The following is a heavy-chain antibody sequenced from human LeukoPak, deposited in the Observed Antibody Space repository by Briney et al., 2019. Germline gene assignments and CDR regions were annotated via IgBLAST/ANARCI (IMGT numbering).Heavy chain of an antibody. J-gene: IGHJ3*02. D-gene: IGHD5-24*01. CDR1: GFDFSSFS. Sequence: GGSLRLSCAASGFDFSSFSMTWVRQAPGKGLEWVANIKQDGSEKYYVDSVKGRFTISRDNAKNSLYLQMNSLRAEDTAVYYCARDQRNGYNYGAFDIWGQGTMVTVSS. CDR2: IKQDGSEK. CDR3: ARDQRNGYNYGAFDI. V-gene: IGHV3-7*01.